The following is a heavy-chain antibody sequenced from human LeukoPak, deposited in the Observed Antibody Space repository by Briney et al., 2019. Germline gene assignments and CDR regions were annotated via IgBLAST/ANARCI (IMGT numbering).Heavy chain of an antibody. J-gene: IGHJ4*02. V-gene: IGHV4-61*01. Sequence: SETLSLTCTVSGGSVSSGSDYWSWIRQPPGKGLEWIGHISYSGSTNYNPSLKSRVTISLDTSKNQFSLKLSSVTAADTAVYYCARHADSGFGQLAFDYWGQGTLVTVSS. CDR2: ISYSGST. CDR3: ARHADSGFGQLAFDY. CDR1: GGSVSSGSDY. D-gene: IGHD3-10*01.